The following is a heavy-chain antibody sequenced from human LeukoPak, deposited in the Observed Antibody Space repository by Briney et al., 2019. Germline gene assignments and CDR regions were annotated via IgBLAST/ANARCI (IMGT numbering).Heavy chain of an antibody. J-gene: IGHJ4*02. CDR3: ARGGGTYDYFDH. D-gene: IGHD4-17*01. Sequence: TLSLTCTVSGGSISSSSYYWGWIRQPPGKALEWLGRIDWDDKKFYSTSLKTRLTISKGTSKNQVVLTMTNMDPVDTATYYCARGGGTYDYFDHWGQGTLVTVSS. CDR1: GGSISSSSYY. V-gene: IGHV2-70*16. CDR2: IDWDDKK.